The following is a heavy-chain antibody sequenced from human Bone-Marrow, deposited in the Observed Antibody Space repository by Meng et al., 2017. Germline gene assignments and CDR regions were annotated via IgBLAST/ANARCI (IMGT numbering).Heavy chain of an antibody. CDR2: INHSGSS. Sequence: QCQHWGPGLLNPSETLSLPCAVPVGSFCGYYGTWFRQPPGKGLEWMGEINHSGSSNYNPSLKSRVTLSADTPERQFSLKLSSVTAADTAVYYCARGRRIVGATFRLFNYWGQGTLVTVSS. V-gene: IGHV4-34*01. J-gene: IGHJ4*02. CDR1: VGSFCGYY. D-gene: IGHD1-26*01. CDR3: ARGRRIVGATFRLFNY.